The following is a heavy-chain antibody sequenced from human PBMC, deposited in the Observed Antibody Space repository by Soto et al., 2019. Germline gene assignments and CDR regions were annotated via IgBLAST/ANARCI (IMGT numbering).Heavy chain of an antibody. CDR3: GRDPNGDYVGAFDI. CDR1: GFTFGNYA. V-gene: IGHV3-23*01. D-gene: IGHD4-17*01. J-gene: IGHJ3*02. CDR2: ISGSGRNT. Sequence: GGSLRLSCAASGFTFGNYAMNWVRQAPGKGPEWVSAISGSGRNTYYADSVKGRFTISRDNSKNTLYLQMNSLRAEDTALYYCGRDPNGDYVGAFDIWGQGTLVPVSS.